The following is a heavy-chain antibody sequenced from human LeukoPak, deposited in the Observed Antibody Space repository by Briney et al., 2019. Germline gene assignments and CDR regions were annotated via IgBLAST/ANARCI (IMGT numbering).Heavy chain of an antibody. D-gene: IGHD3-10*01. Sequence: PSETLSLTCAVYGGSFSGYYWSWIRQPPGKGLEWIGEINRGGSTSYVPSLKSRVTVSLDTSKKQFSLKLTSATAADTGVYYCARGYDSGSYYQFWGQGTLVTVSS. CDR2: INRGGST. CDR3: ARGYDSGSYYQF. J-gene: IGHJ1*01. V-gene: IGHV4-34*01. CDR1: GGSFSGYY.